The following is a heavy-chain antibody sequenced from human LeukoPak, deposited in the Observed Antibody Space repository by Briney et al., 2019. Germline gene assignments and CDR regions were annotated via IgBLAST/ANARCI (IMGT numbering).Heavy chain of an antibody. CDR3: ARAASGDAVDYYGSGRRFYSYYMDV. Sequence: PSQTLSLTCTVSGDSISSGDYYWSWIRQPAGKGLEWIGRISSSGSTNYNPSLKSRVTISVDTSKNQFSLKLSSVTAADTAVYYCARAASGDAVDYYGSGRRFYSYYMDVWGKGTTVTISS. V-gene: IGHV4-61*02. J-gene: IGHJ6*03. CDR1: GDSISSGDYY. D-gene: IGHD3-10*01. CDR2: ISSSGST.